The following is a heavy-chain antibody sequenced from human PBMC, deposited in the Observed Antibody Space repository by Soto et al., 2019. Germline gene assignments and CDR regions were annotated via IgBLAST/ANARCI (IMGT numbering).Heavy chain of an antibody. CDR3: AKDGPLFGVVMMPWFDP. V-gene: IGHV4-34*01. D-gene: IGHD3-3*01. Sequence: SETLSLTCAVYGGSFSGYYWSWIRQPPGKGLEWIGEINHSGSTNYNPSLKSRVTISVDTSKNQFSLKLSSVTAADTAVYYCAKDGPLFGVVMMPWFDPWGQGTLVTVSS. CDR2: INHSGST. CDR1: GGSFSGYY. J-gene: IGHJ5*02.